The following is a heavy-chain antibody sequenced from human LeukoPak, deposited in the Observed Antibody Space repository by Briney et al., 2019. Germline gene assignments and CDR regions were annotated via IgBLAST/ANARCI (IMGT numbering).Heavy chain of an antibody. J-gene: IGHJ4*02. Sequence: GGSLRLSCAASGFTFSSHWMHWVRQAPGKGLVWVSRINSDGRSSSPSCADSVKGRFTISRDNAKNTLYLQVNSLRVEDTAVYYCARGGAYGSGTYNYFDYWGQGTLVTVSS. CDR3: ARGGAYGSGTYNYFDY. V-gene: IGHV3-74*01. CDR1: GFTFSSHW. CDR2: INSDGRSSSP. D-gene: IGHD3-10*01.